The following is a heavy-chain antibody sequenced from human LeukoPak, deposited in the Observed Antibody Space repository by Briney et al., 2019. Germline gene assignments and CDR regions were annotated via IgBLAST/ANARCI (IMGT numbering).Heavy chain of an antibody. CDR2: ISSSSSTI. CDR1: GFTFSSYS. CDR3: ARDKGRVVIPLAFDI. V-gene: IGHV3-48*04. J-gene: IGHJ3*02. Sequence: PGGSLRVSCAASGFTFSSYSMNWVRQAPGKGLEWVSYISSSSSTIYYADSVKGRFSISRDNAKNSLYLQMNSLRAEDTAVYYCARDKGRVVIPLAFDIWGQGTMVTVSS. D-gene: IGHD3-3*01.